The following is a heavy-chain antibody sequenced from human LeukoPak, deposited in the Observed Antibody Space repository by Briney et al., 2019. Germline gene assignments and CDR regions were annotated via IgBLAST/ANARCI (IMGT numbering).Heavy chain of an antibody. Sequence: ASVKVSCKASGYTFTSYGMNWVRQAPGQGLEWMGWINTNTGNPTYAQDFTGRFVFSLDTSVSTAYLQISSLKAEDTAVYYCAGVLAMIRGAPFDYWGQGTLVTVSS. CDR1: GYTFTSYG. CDR2: INTNTGNP. J-gene: IGHJ4*02. D-gene: IGHD3-10*01. V-gene: IGHV7-4-1*02. CDR3: AGVLAMIRGAPFDY.